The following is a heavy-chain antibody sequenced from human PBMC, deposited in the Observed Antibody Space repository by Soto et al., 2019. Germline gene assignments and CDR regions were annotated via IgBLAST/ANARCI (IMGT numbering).Heavy chain of an antibody. CDR3: ARGVTFGGVIAPRFDP. J-gene: IGHJ5*02. Sequence: PSETVSLTCTVSGASISSGDYYWGWILQHPGKGLEWIGYIHNSGTTYYIPPLKSRVAMTVDTSKNQLSLKLTSVTAADTAVYYCARGVTFGGVIAPRFDPWGQGTLVTVSS. CDR1: GASISSGDYY. D-gene: IGHD3-16*02. V-gene: IGHV4-31*03. CDR2: IHNSGTT.